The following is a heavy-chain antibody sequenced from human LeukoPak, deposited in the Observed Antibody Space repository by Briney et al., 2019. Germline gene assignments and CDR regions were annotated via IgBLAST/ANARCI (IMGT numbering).Heavy chain of an antibody. CDR2: IYTSGST. CDR1: GGSISSYY. V-gene: IGHV4-4*07. J-gene: IGHJ4*02. CDR3: ATERKAYYDYVWGSYRYTYFDY. D-gene: IGHD3-16*02. Sequence: PSETLSLTCTVSGGSISSYYWSWIRQPAGKGLEWIRRIYTSGSTNYNPSLKSRVTMSVDTSKNQFSLKLSSVTAADTAVYYCATERKAYYDYVWGSYRYTYFDYWGQGTLVTVSS.